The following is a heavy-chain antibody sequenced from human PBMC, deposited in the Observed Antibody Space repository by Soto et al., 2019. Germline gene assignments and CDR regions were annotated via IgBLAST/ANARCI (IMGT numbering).Heavy chain of an antibody. V-gene: IGHV3-21*01. CDR3: ARDLSSRIVGATLFDY. CDR2: ISNDNNYI. CDR1: GFTFSSYS. D-gene: IGHD1-26*01. J-gene: IGHJ4*02. Sequence: GGSLRLSCAASGFTFSSYSMNWVRQAPGKGLEWVSSISNDNNYIYYADSVKGRFTISRDNAKNSLYLQMNSLRVEDTAVYYCARDLSSRIVGATLFDYWGQGTLVTVSS.